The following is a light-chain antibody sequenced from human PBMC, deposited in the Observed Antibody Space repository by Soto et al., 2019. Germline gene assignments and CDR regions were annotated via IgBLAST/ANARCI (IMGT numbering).Light chain of an antibody. Sequence: DIQMTQSPSSLSASVGDRVTITCQASQDISNYLNWYQQKPGKAPKLLIYDASNLETGVPSRFSGRGSGTDFTFTISSLQPEDIATYYCQQYDNLPRGGFTFGPGTKVDIK. V-gene: IGKV1-33*01. CDR2: DAS. CDR1: QDISNY. J-gene: IGKJ3*01. CDR3: QQYDNLPRGGFT.